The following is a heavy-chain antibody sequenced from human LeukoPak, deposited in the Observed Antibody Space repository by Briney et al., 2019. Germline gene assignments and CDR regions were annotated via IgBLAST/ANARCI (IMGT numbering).Heavy chain of an antibody. D-gene: IGHD5-18*01. J-gene: IGHJ4*02. CDR2: ISSSSSTI. CDR1: GFTFSSYS. CDR3: ARAPYSNFDY. Sequence: PGGSLRLSCAASGFTFSSYSMNWVRQAPGKGLEWVSYISSSSSTIYYADFVKGRFTISRDNAKNSLYLQMNSLRAEDTAVYYCARAPYSNFDYWGQGTLVTVSS. V-gene: IGHV3-48*01.